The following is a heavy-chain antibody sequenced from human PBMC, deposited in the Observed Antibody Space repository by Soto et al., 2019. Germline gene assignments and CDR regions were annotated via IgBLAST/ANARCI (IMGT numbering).Heavy chain of an antibody. Sequence: QFQLVQSGAEGKKPGASVKVSCKTSGYTFTSYHISWGRQAPGQGLEWMGWTSAYNTNTNYAQKFQGRVTMTTDTLTSTAYMELRSLRSDDTAVYYCARDTPPTDYWGQGTLVTVSS. CDR1: GYTFTSYH. J-gene: IGHJ4*02. CDR2: TSAYNTNT. CDR3: ARDTPPTDY. V-gene: IGHV1-18*01.